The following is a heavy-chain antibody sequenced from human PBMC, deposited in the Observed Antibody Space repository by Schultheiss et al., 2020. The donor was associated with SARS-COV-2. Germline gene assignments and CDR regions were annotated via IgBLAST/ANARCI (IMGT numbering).Heavy chain of an antibody. CDR3: ARAYDFLPLTYYYYGMDV. J-gene: IGHJ6*02. D-gene: IGHD3-3*01. V-gene: IGHV3-48*03. Sequence: GGSLRLSFAASGFTFSSYEMNWVRQAPGKGLEWVSYISSSGSTIYYADSVKGRFTISRDNAKNSLYLQMNSLRAEDTAVYYCARAYDFLPLTYYYYGMDVWGQGTTVTVSS. CDR1: GFTFSSYE. CDR2: ISSSGSTI.